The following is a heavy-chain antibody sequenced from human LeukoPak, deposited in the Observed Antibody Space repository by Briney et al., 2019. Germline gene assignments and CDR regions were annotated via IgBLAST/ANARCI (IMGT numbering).Heavy chain of an antibody. D-gene: IGHD5-12*01. CDR3: ASTDIVATITGY. CDR1: GFTCSSYA. CDR2: ISYDGSNK. Sequence: GGSLGLSGAASGFTCSSYAMHWVRQAPGKGLEWVAVISYDGSNKYYADSVKGRFTISRDNSKNTLYPQMNSLRAEDTAVYYCASTDIVATITGYWGQGTLVAVSS. V-gene: IGHV3-30-3*01. J-gene: IGHJ4*02.